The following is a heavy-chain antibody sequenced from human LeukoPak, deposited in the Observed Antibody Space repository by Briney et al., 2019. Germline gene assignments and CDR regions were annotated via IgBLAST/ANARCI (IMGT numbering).Heavy chain of an antibody. Sequence: SETLSLTCTASVGSISSYSWSWIRQPAGKGLEWIGRIYTSGSTNYNPSLKSRVTMSVDTSKNQYSLMLSSVPGADTAVYYCSRDRGYCSSTSCYAHAFDIWGQGTMVTVSS. CDR1: VGSISSYS. CDR3: SRDRGYCSSTSCYAHAFDI. CDR2: IYTSGST. D-gene: IGHD2-2*01. V-gene: IGHV4-4*07. J-gene: IGHJ3*02.